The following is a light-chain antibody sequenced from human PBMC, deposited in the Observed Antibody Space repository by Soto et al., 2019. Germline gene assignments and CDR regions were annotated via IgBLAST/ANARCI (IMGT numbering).Light chain of an antibody. CDR2: EVS. Sequence: QSALTQPASVSGSPGQSITISCTGTSSDVGGYNYVSWYQQYSDKAPKLMIYEVSNRPSGVSNRFSGSKSGDTASLTISGLQAEDEADYYCSSYTSSSTLVFGGGTKLTVL. J-gene: IGLJ2*01. CDR3: SSYTSSSTLV. V-gene: IGLV2-14*01. CDR1: SSDVGGYNY.